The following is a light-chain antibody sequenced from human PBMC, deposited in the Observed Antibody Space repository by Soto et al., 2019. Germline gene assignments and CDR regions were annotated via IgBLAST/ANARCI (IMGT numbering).Light chain of an antibody. CDR1: QSVSSSY. CDR3: QQYGSSPT. Sequence: ETVLTQSPVTLSLSPGERATRSCRASQSVSSSYLAWYQQKPGQAPRLLIYGASSRATGIPDRFSGSGSGTDFTLTISRLEPEDFAVYYCQQYGSSPTFGQGTKVDIK. CDR2: GAS. J-gene: IGKJ1*01. V-gene: IGKV3-20*01.